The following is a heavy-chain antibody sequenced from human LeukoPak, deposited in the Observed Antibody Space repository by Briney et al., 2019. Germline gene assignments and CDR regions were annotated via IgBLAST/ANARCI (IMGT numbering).Heavy chain of an antibody. CDR1: GYTFTGYY. J-gene: IGHJ4*02. CDR2: INPNSGGT. Sequence: ASVKVSCKASGYTFTGYYMHWVRQAPGQGLEWMGWINPNSGGTNYAQKFQGRVTTTRDTSISTAYMELSRLRSDDTAVYYCARARYFDQPNDYWGQGTLVTVSS. CDR3: ARARYFDQPNDY. V-gene: IGHV1-2*02. D-gene: IGHD3-9*01.